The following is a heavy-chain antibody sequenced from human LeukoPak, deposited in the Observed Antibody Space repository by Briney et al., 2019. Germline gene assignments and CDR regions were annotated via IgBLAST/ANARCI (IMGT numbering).Heavy chain of an antibody. D-gene: IGHD3-16*01. CDR3: ARAVGGSYAGVDNWFDP. V-gene: IGHV3-21*01. CDR2: ISSSSSYI. J-gene: IGHJ5*02. Sequence: KAGGSLRLSCAASGFTFSSYSMNWVRQAPGKGLEWVSSISSSSSYIYYADSVKGRFTISRDNAKNSLYLQMNSLRAEDTAVYYCARAVGGSYAGVDNWFDPWGQGTLVTVSS. CDR1: GFTFSSYS.